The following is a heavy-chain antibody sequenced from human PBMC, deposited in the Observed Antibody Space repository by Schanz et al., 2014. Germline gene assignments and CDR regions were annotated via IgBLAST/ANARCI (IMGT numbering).Heavy chain of an antibody. CDR3: ARANYRRKINFDY. V-gene: IGHV3-33*01. Sequence: QAQLLESGGGVVQPGTSLILSCSVSGFSLNTYGIRWFRQPAGKGLEWVAFIWYDGSNKYYADSVKGRFTISRDNSKNTLYLQMNTLRAEDTAVYYCARANYRRKINFDYWGRGTLVTVSS. CDR1: GFSLNTYG. J-gene: IGHJ4*02. CDR2: IWYDGSNK. D-gene: IGHD3-10*01.